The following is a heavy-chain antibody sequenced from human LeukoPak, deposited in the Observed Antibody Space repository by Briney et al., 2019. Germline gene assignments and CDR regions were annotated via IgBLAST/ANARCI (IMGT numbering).Heavy chain of an antibody. J-gene: IGHJ4*02. CDR1: GFTFSSYA. CDR3: ARDQGDFTVTLYYFDY. Sequence: GGSLRLSCAASGFTFSSYAMHWVRQAPGKGLEWVAVISYDGSNKYYADSVKGRFTISRDNSKNTLYLQMNSLRAEDTAVYYCARDQGDFTVTLYYFDYWGQGTLVTVSS. CDR2: ISYDGSNK. D-gene: IGHD4-11*01. V-gene: IGHV3-30-3*01.